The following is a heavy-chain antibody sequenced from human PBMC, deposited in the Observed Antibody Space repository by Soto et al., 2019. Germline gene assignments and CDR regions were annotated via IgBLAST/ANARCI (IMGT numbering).Heavy chain of an antibody. Sequence: EVQLVESGGGLIQPGGSLRLSCAASGFTVSSNYMSWVRQAPGKGLEWVSVIYSGGSTYYADSVTGRFTISRDNSKNTLYLQMNSLRAEDTAVYYCARGYSSSWYCRSAFDIWGQGTMVTVSS. J-gene: IGHJ3*02. V-gene: IGHV3-53*01. CDR3: ARGYSSSWYCRSAFDI. CDR2: IYSGGST. D-gene: IGHD6-13*01. CDR1: GFTVSSNY.